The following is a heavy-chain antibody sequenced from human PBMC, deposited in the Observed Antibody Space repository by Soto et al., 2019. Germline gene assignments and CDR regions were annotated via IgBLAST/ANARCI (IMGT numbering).Heavy chain of an antibody. V-gene: IGHV1-8*01. CDR2: MNPNSGNT. Sequence: ASVKVSCKASGYTFTSYDMKWVRQATGQGLEWMGWMNPNSGNTGYAQKFQGRVTMTRNTSISTAYMELSSLRSEDTAVYYCAREGAYQLLEFDYWGQGTLVTVSS. J-gene: IGHJ4*02. CDR1: GYTFTSYD. D-gene: IGHD2-2*01. CDR3: AREGAYQLLEFDY.